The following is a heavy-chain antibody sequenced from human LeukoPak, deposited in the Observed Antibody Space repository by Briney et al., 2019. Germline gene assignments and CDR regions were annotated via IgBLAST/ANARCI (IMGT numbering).Heavy chain of an antibody. CDR3: ARSAKYYYYYYMDV. V-gene: IGHV1-8*01. CDR2: MNPNSGNT. Sequence: EASVKVSCKASGYTFTSYDINWVRQATGQGLEWMGWMNPNSGNTGYAQKFQGRVTMTRNTSISTAYMELSSLRSEDTAVYYCARSAKYYYYYYMDVWGKGPRSPSP. CDR1: GYTFTSYD. J-gene: IGHJ6*03.